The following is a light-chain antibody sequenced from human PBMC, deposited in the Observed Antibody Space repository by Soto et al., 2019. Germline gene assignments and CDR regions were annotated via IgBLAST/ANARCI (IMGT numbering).Light chain of an antibody. V-gene: IGKV4-1*01. CDR1: QTLLYSSNNKNY. CDR2: WAS. Sequence: DIVMTQSPVSLAVPLGGRATITCKSSQTLLYSSNNKNYLAWYQQKPGPAPNLLFYWASTRESGVPDRFSGSGSGTDFTLTFSSLQAEDVAVYYCQQYYTTPWTFGRGTKVEIK. J-gene: IGKJ1*01. CDR3: QQYYTTPWT.